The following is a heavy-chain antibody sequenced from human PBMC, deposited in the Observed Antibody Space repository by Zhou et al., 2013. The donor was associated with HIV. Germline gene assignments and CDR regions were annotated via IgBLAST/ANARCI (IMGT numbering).Heavy chain of an antibody. CDR3: ARDPSNTSGYFTYFDY. CDR1: GYSFTRYG. CDR2: ISAYNGDT. D-gene: IGHD3-22*01. Sequence: QVQLVQSGSEVKKPGASVKVSCKASGYSFTRYGISWVRQAPGQGLEWMGWISAYNGDTKYAQRLQGRVTMTTDTSTSTAYMELRSLRSDDTAVYYCARDPSNTSGYFTYFDYWGQGTLVTVSS. J-gene: IGHJ4*02. V-gene: IGHV1-18*01.